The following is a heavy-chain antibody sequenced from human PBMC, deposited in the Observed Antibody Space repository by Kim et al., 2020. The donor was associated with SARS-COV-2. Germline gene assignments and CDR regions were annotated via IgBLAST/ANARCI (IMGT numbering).Heavy chain of an antibody. D-gene: IGHD6-13*01. CDR3: ARGFDGYSSSWSLNYYYYYGMDV. CDR2: INTNTGNP. CDR1: GYTFTSYA. V-gene: IGHV7-4-1*02. J-gene: IGHJ6*02. Sequence: ASVKVSCKASGYTFTSYAMNWVRQAPGQGLEWMGWINTNTGNPTYAQGFTGRFVFSLDTSVSTAYLQISSLKAEDTAVYYCARGFDGYSSSWSLNYYYYYGMDVWGQGTTVTVSS.